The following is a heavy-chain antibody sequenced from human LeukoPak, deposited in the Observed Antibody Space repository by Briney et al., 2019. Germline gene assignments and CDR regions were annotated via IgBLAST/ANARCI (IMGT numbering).Heavy chain of an antibody. V-gene: IGHV3-30*18. J-gene: IGHJ4*02. D-gene: IGHD3-22*01. CDR3: AKFHYYDSSGYYFPYFDY. CDR2: ISYDGSNK. CDR1: GFAFNTYS. Sequence: QPGGSLRLSCAASGFAFNTYSMNWVRQAPGKGLEWVAVISYDGSNKYYADSVKGRFTISRDNSKNTLYLQMNSLRAEDTAVYYCAKFHYYDSSGYYFPYFDYWGQGTLVTVSS.